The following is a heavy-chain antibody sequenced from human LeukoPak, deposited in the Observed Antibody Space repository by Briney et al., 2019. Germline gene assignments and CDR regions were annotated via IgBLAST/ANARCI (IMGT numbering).Heavy chain of an antibody. CDR3: AKDRSTSNILTGYQDN. D-gene: IGHD3-9*01. V-gene: IGHV3-30*18. J-gene: IGHJ4*02. Sequence: GGSLRLSCAASGFTFSSYGMHWVRQAPGKGLEWVAVISYDGGNKHYADPVKGRFTISRDNSKNTLYLQMNSLRAEDTAVYYCAKDRSTSNILTGYQDNWGQGTLVTVSS. CDR1: GFTFSSYG. CDR2: ISYDGGNK.